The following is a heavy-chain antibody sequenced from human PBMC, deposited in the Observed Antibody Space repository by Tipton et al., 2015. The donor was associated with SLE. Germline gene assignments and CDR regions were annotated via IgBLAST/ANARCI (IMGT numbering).Heavy chain of an antibody. V-gene: IGHV4-31*03. D-gene: IGHD3-22*01. Sequence: TLSLTCTVSGASISSRTHYWSWIRQVPGKGLEWIGHFYYSGSSHYNPSLKSRVHMSEDTSKNQLFLDLTSVTAADTAVYFCARVFYDRNGYPEAFDIWGQGTMVTVSS. CDR1: GASISSRTHY. CDR2: FYYSGSS. CDR3: ARVFYDRNGYPEAFDI. J-gene: IGHJ3*02.